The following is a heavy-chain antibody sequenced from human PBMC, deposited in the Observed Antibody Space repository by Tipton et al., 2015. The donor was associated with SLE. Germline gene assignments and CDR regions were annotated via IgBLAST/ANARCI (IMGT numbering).Heavy chain of an antibody. D-gene: IGHD3-10*01. CDR2: ISGSGGNT. Sequence: SLRLSCAASGITFSSYAMSWVRQAPGKGLEWVSEISGSGGNTNYADSVKGRFTISRDNSKNTLYLHMNSLSAEDTALYYCAKAGLNYCGDYWGQGTLVAVSS. CDR1: GITFSSYA. CDR3: AKAGLNYCGDY. V-gene: IGHV3-23*01. J-gene: IGHJ4*02.